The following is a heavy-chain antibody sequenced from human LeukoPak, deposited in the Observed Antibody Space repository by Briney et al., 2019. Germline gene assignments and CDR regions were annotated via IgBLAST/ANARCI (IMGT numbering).Heavy chain of an antibody. D-gene: IGHD3-22*01. J-gene: IGHJ3*02. CDR3: ARGWVYYDSSGYYLDVFDM. Sequence: SETLSLTCAVYGGSLSGYYWSWIRQPPGKGLEWIGEINHSGSTNYNPSLKSRVTISVDTSKNQFSLKLSSVTAADTAVYYCARGWVYYDSSGYYLDVFDMWGQGTMVTVSS. CDR2: INHSGST. V-gene: IGHV4-34*01. CDR1: GGSLSGYY.